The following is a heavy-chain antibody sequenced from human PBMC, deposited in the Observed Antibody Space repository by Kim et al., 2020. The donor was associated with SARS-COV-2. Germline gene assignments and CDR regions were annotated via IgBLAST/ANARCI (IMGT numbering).Heavy chain of an antibody. CDR3: ARGVFLAGAFDI. D-gene: IGHD3-3*01. Sequence: SETLFLTCTVSGGSISSYYWSWIRQPPGKGLEWIGYIYYSGSTNYNPSLKSRVTISVDTSKNQFSLKLSSVTAADTAVYYCARGVFLAGAFDIWGQGTMVTVSS. CDR2: IYYSGST. CDR1: GGSISSYY. V-gene: IGHV4-59*01. J-gene: IGHJ3*02.